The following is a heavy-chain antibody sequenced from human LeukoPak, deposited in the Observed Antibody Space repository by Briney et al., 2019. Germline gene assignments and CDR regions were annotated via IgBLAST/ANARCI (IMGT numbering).Heavy chain of an antibody. Sequence: GGSLRLSCAASGFTFSNPWMSWVRQTPGKGLEWVSVIYSGGSTYYADSVKGRFTISRDNSKNTLYLQMNSLRAEDTAVYYCARSLWGDHTYYFDYWGQGTLVTVSS. J-gene: IGHJ4*02. CDR2: IYSGGST. V-gene: IGHV3-66*01. CDR1: GFTFSNPW. D-gene: IGHD3-16*01. CDR3: ARSLWGDHTYYFDY.